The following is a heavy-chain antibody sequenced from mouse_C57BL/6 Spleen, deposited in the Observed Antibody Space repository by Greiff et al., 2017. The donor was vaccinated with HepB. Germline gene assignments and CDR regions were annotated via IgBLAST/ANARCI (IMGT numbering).Heavy chain of an antibody. V-gene: IGHV5-4*01. CDR2: ISDGGSYT. CDR1: GFTFSSYA. CDR3: AREGENWVFFDY. Sequence: EVKVVESGGGLVKPGGSLKLSCAASGFTFSSYAMSWVRQTPEKRLEWVATISDGGSYTYYPDNVKGRFTISRDNAKNNLYLQMSHLKSEDTAMYYCAREGENWVFFDYWGQGTTLTVSS. J-gene: IGHJ2*01. D-gene: IGHD4-1*01.